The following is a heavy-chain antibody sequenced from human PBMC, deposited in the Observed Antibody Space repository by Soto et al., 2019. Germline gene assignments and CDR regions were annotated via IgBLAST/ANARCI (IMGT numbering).Heavy chain of an antibody. CDR3: TTSLRWELPGTDY. Sequence: EVQLVESGGGLVEPGGSLRLSCAVSGFPFNNAWMNWVRQAPGKGLEWVGRIKSATDGGTADYAAPVKGRFTISRDDSTNTLYLLMNSLKTEDTAVYYCTTSLRWELPGTDYWGQGTLVTVSS. J-gene: IGHJ4*02. D-gene: IGHD2-21*01. CDR2: IKSATDGGTA. V-gene: IGHV3-15*01. CDR1: GFPFNNAW.